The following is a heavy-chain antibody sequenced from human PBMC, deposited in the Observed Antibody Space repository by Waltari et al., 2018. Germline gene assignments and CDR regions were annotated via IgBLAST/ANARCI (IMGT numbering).Heavy chain of an antibody. CDR2: INHSGRT. CDR1: GGSFSGYY. J-gene: IGHJ4*02. CDR3: ARGQGPQFPDY. V-gene: IGHV4-34*01. Sequence: QVQLQQWGAGLLKPSETLSLTCAVYGGSFSGYYWSWIRQPPGKGREWIGEINHSGRTNYNPSIRSRVTISVDTSRNQFSLKVGSVTAADTAVYYCARGQGPQFPDYWGQGTLVTVSS.